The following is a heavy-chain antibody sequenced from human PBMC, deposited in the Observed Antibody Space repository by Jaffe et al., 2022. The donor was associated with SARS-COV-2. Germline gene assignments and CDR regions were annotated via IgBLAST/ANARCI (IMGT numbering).Heavy chain of an antibody. D-gene: IGHD6-25*01. V-gene: IGHV3-30*18. J-gene: IGHJ6*02. CDR1: GFTFSSYG. CDR2: ISYDGSNK. Sequence: QVQLVESGGGVVQPGRSLRLSCAASGFTFSSYGMHWVRQAPGKGLEWVAVISYDGSNKYYADSVKGRFTISRDNSKNTLYLQMNSLRAEDTAVYYCAKDCKRPREVYYYYGMDVWGQGTTVTVSS. CDR3: AKDCKRPREVYYYYGMDV.